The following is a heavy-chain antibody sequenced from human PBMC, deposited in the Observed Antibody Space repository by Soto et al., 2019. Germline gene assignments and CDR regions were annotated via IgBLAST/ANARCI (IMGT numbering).Heavy chain of an antibody. V-gene: IGHV4-34*01. CDR1: GGSFSGYY. CDR3: ARDRYYDFWSGYSYYYYGMDV. Sequence: DTLSLTCAVYGGSFSGYYWSWIRQPPGKGLEWIGEINHSGSTNYNPSLKSRVTISVDTSKNQFSLKLSSVTAADTAVYYCARDRYYDFWSGYSYYYYGMDVWGQGTTVTVAS. J-gene: IGHJ6*02. CDR2: INHSGST. D-gene: IGHD3-3*01.